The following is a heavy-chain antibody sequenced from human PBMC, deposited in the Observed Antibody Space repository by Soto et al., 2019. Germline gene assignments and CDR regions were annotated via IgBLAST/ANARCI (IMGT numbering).Heavy chain of an antibody. CDR1: GFTFSSYA. J-gene: IGHJ4*02. D-gene: IGHD3-22*01. CDR3: AKWHTYYYDSRGFSGFDC. Sequence: TVGSLRLSCAASGFTFSSYAMSWVRQAPGKGLEWVSAISGGGGTTYYADSVKGRFTISRDNSKNTLYLQMNSLRAEDTASYFCAKWHTYYYDSRGFSGFDCWGQGTQVTVSS. CDR2: ISGGGGTT. V-gene: IGHV3-23*01.